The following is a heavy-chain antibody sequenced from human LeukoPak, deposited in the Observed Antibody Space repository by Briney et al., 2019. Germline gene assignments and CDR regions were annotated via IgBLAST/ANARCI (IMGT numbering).Heavy chain of an antibody. CDR1: GFTFSSYW. CDR2: IITEGTST. V-gene: IGHV3-74*01. CDR3: ARDPRSFYDTLTGYLEPFDY. D-gene: IGHD3-9*01. J-gene: IGHJ4*02. Sequence: GSLRLSCAASGFTFSSYWMHWVRQAPGKGLVWVSGIITEGTSTSYADSAKGRFTISRDNAKNTLYLQMNSLRADDTAVYYCARDPRSFYDTLTGYLEPFDYWGQGTLVTVSS.